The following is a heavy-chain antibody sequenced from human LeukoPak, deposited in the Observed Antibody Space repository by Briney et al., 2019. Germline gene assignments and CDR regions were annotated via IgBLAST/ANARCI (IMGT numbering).Heavy chain of an antibody. D-gene: IGHD3-3*01. CDR1: GFTFSSYA. Sequence: PGGSLRLSCAASGFTFSSYAMSWVRQAPGKGLEWVSAISGSGGSTYYADSVKGRFTISRDNPKNTLYLQMNSLRAEDTAVYYCAKGQDDYDFWSGYPNFDYWAREPWSPSPQ. CDR2: ISGSGGST. J-gene: IGHJ4*02. V-gene: IGHV3-23*01. CDR3: AKGQDDYDFWSGYPNFDY.